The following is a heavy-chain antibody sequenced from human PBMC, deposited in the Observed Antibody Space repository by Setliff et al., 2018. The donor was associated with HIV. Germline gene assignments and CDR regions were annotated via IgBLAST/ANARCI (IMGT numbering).Heavy chain of an antibody. CDR3: ARIVALNGYPSDY. J-gene: IGHJ4*02. CDR2: INVGNGNT. D-gene: IGHD2-8*01. Sequence: ASVKVSCKASGGTFSSYGISWVRQTPGRGLEWMAWINVGNGNTKTARKFQGRVTMTTDTSTSTAYMELRSLGSDDTAVYYCARIVALNGYPSDYWGQGTLVTVSS. CDR1: GGTFSSYG. V-gene: IGHV1-18*01.